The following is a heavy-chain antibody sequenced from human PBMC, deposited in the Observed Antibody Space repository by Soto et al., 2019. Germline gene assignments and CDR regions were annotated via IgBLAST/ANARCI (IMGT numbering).Heavy chain of an antibody. V-gene: IGHV1-18*01. CDR2: ISAYNSDT. D-gene: IGHD2-21*02. CDR3: AREVTATDGFDI. Sequence: QVQLVQSGAEVKKPGASVKVSCKASGYTFTNYGFTWVRQAPGQGLEWMGWISAYNSDTNYAHKLQGRLTMSTDTSTSTAYMELRSLRSDDTAVYYCAREVTATDGFDIWGQGTMVTVSS. CDR1: GYTFTNYG. J-gene: IGHJ3*02.